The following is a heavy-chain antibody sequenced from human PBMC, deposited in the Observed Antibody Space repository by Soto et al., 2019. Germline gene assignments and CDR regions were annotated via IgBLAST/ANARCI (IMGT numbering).Heavy chain of an antibody. CDR1: GFTFSSYA. J-gene: IGHJ4*02. Sequence: QVQLVESGGGVVQPGRSLRLSCAASGFTFSSYAMHWVRQAPGKGLEWVAVISYDGSNKYYADSVKGRFTISRDNSKNTLYLQMNSLRAEDTAVYYCARVCNPWTYYGSGSAIDYWGQGTLVTVSS. V-gene: IGHV3-30-3*01. D-gene: IGHD3-10*01. CDR2: ISYDGSNK. CDR3: ARVCNPWTYYGSGSAIDY.